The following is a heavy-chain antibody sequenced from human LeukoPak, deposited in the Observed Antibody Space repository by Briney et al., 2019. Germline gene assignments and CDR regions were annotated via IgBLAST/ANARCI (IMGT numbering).Heavy chain of an antibody. CDR1: GYTFTSNY. V-gene: IGHV1-46*01. CDR2: IYPRDGST. J-gene: IGHJ4*02. CDR3: ARDQEGFDY. Sequence: ASVTVFCKASGYTFTSNYIHWVRRAPGQGLEWMGMIYPRDGSTSYAQKFQGRVTVTRDTSTSTVHMELSGLRSEDTAVYYCARDQEGFDYWGQGTLVTVSS.